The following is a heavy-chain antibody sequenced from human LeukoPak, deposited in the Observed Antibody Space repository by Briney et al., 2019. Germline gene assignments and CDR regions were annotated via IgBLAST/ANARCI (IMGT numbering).Heavy chain of an antibody. CDR2: INAGNGNT. J-gene: IGHJ4*02. V-gene: IGHV1-3*01. Sequence: ASVKVSCKASGYTFTSYAMHWVRQAPGQRLEWMGWINAGNGNTKYSQKFQGRVTITRDTSASTAYMELSSLRSEDTAVYYCATDLISYDSSGSVLDYWGQGTLVTVSS. CDR3: ATDLISYDSSGSVLDY. D-gene: IGHD3-22*01. CDR1: GYTFTSYA.